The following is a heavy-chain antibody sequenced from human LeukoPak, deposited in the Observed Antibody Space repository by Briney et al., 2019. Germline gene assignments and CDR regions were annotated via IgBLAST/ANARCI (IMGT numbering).Heavy chain of an antibody. CDR2: IYPGDSDT. J-gene: IGHJ4*02. D-gene: IGHD6-13*01. Sequence: GESLKISCKGSGYSFINYWIGWVRQMPGKGLELMGIIYPGDSDTRYSPSFQGQVTISADKSISTAYLQWSSLRASDTAMYYCARHFRQQIDYWGQGTLVTVSS. CDR3: ARHFRQQIDY. CDR1: GYSFINYW. V-gene: IGHV5-51*01.